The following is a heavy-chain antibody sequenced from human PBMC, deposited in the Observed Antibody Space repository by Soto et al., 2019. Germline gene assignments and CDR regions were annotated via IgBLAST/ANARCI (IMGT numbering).Heavy chain of an antibody. CDR2: INAGNGNT. Sequence: GASVKVSCKASGYTFTSYAMHWVRQAPGQRLEWMGWINAGNGNTKYSQKFQGRVTITRDTSASTVYMELSSLRSEDTAVYYCASSYYDSSGYPQYGMDVWGQGTTVTVSS. CDR1: GYTFTSYA. CDR3: ASSYYDSSGYPQYGMDV. V-gene: IGHV1-3*01. J-gene: IGHJ6*02. D-gene: IGHD3-22*01.